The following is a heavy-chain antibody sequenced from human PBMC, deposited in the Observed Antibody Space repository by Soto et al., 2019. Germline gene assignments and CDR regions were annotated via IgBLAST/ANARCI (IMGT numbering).Heavy chain of an antibody. J-gene: IGHJ5*02. CDR3: ARLRWFGEFPRFDP. D-gene: IGHD3-10*01. Sequence: PSETLSLTCTVSGGSISSYYWSWIRQPPGKGLEWIGYIYYSGSTNYNPSLKSRVTISVDTSKNQFSLKLSSVTAADTAVYYCARLRWFGEFPRFDPWGQGTLVTVS. CDR2: IYYSGST. CDR1: GGSISSYY. V-gene: IGHV4-59*08.